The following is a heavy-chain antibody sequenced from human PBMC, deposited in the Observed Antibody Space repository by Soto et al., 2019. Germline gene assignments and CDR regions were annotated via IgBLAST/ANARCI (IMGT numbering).Heavy chain of an antibody. CDR3: ARDVESGSSQYYYYYYGMDV. CDR2: ISYDGSNK. J-gene: IGHJ6*02. D-gene: IGHD1-26*01. Sequence: GGSLRLSRAASGFTFSSYAMHCVRQAPGNGLEWLAVISYDGSNKYYADSVKGRFTISRDNSKNTLYLQMNSLRAEDTAVYYCARDVESGSSQYYYYYYGMDVWGQGTTVTVSS. V-gene: IGHV3-30-3*01. CDR1: GFTFSSYA.